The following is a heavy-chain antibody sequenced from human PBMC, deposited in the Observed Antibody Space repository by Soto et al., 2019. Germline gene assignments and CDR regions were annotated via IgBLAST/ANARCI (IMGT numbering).Heavy chain of an antibody. J-gene: IGHJ4*02. V-gene: IGHV1-3*01. CDR2: INAGNGNT. CDR3: ARDDSGFSGSHYIDYFNY. Sequence: ASVKVSCKASGYTFTSYAMHWVRQAPGQRLGWMGWINAGNGNTKYSQKFQDRVTITRDTSASTVYMQLSSLTFEDTAFYYCARDDSGFSGSHYIDYFNYWGQGALVTVSS. D-gene: IGHD1-26*01. CDR1: GYTFTSYA.